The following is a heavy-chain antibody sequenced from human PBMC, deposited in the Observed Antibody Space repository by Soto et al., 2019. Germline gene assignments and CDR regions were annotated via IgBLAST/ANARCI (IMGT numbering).Heavy chain of an antibody. Sequence: EVQLVESGGGLVQPGGSLRLSCAASGFTFSSYWMHWVRQAPGMGLVWVSRINSDGSSTSYADSVKGRFTISRDNAKNTLDLQMHSLRAEDTAVYYCSRGGSLNWYFDLWGRGTLVTVSS. D-gene: IGHD1-26*01. J-gene: IGHJ2*01. CDR2: INSDGSST. V-gene: IGHV3-74*01. CDR3: SRGGSLNWYFDL. CDR1: GFTFSSYW.